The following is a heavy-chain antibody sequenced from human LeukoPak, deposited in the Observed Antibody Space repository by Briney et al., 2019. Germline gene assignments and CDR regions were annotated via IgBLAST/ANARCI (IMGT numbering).Heavy chain of an antibody. CDR1: GFTFSSYD. Sequence: GGSLRLSGAASGFTFSSYDMNWVRQAPGKGLEWVSYISSSGSTIYYADSVKGRFTISRDNAKNSMYLQMNSLRAEDTAVYYCAELGITMIGGAWGKGTTVTISS. V-gene: IGHV3-48*01. CDR3: AELGITMIGGA. J-gene: IGHJ6*03. CDR2: ISSSGSTI. D-gene: IGHD3-10*02.